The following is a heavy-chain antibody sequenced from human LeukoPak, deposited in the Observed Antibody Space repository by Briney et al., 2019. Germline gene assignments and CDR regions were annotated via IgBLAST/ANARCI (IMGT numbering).Heavy chain of an antibody. J-gene: IGHJ2*01. CDR2: IGGSGNYT. CDR3: ANEVTPGPDI. Sequence: PGGSLRLSCAASGFTFSNYAMNWVRQAPGKGLEWVSAIGGSGNYTYYADSVKGRFTISRDNSKNTLSLQMDYLRAEDTAEYYCANEVTPGPDIWGRGTLVTVSS. D-gene: IGHD2-21*02. V-gene: IGHV3-23*01. CDR1: GFTFSNYA.